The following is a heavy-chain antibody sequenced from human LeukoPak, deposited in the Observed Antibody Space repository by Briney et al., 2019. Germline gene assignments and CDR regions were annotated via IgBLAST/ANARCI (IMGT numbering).Heavy chain of an antibody. CDR2: FSSGGSA. CDR3: ARKQTGTMYDV. Sequence: SESLSLTCIVPGGSISSSSHYWAWIRQSPGKGLEWIGTFSSGGSAYYNPSLTSRVSISKDTSDNQFSLRLYSVTAADTAVYYCARKQTGTMYDVWGQGTQVTVSS. J-gene: IGHJ4*02. V-gene: IGHV4-39*07. CDR1: GGSISSSSHY. D-gene: IGHD1-7*01.